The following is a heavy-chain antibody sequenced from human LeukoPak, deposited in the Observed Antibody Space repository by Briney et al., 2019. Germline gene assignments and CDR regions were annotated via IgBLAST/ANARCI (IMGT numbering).Heavy chain of an antibody. CDR2: IYPGDSDT. V-gene: IGHV5-51*01. J-gene: IGHJ3*02. Sequence: GASLQISCKGSGYSFTSYWIGWVRRLPGKGLEWMGIIYPGDSDTRYSPSFQGQVTISADKSISTAYLKWSSLKASDTAMYYRARRPYDLGDAFDIWGQGTMVTVSS. CDR3: ARRPYDLGDAFDI. CDR1: GYSFTSYW. D-gene: IGHD3-22*01.